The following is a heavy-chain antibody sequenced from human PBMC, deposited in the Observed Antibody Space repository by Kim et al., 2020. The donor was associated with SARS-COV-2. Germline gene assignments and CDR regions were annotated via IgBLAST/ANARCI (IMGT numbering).Heavy chain of an antibody. J-gene: IGHJ4*02. CDR2: T. Sequence: TRYAQSVQGRVTMTKDTSTSTVYMELGSLRSEDTAVYYCAREGSSKEFDYWGQGTLVTVSS. CDR3: AREGSSKEFDY. V-gene: IGHV1-46*01. D-gene: IGHD6-13*01.